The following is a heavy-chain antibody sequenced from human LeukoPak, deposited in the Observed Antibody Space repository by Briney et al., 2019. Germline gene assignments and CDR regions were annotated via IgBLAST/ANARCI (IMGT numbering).Heavy chain of an antibody. J-gene: IGHJ4*02. CDR3: ARMSSYCDY. CDR2: IKPDGSEK. Sequence: GGSLRLSCVTSGFTFSSHHMNWVRQTPGKGLESVATIKPDGSEKYYVDSVKGRFTISRDNAKSSLYLQMNSLRAEDTGVYFCARMSSYCDYWGQGTLVTVSS. V-gene: IGHV3-7*01. D-gene: IGHD2-2*01. CDR1: GFTFSSHH.